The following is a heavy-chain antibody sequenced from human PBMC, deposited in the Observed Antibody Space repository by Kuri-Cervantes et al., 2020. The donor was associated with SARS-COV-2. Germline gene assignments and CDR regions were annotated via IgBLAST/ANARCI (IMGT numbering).Heavy chain of an antibody. V-gene: IGHV3-48*02. Sequence: GGSLRLSCAASGSTFSSYSMNWVRQAPGKGLEWVSYISSSSSTIYYADSVKGRFTISRDNAKNSLYLQMNSLRDEDTAVYYCARGGGGYYDSSGYYGQLGFDYWGQGTLVTVSS. J-gene: IGHJ4*02. D-gene: IGHD3-22*01. CDR2: ISSSSSTI. CDR3: ARGGGGYYDSSGYYGQLGFDY. CDR1: GSTFSSYS.